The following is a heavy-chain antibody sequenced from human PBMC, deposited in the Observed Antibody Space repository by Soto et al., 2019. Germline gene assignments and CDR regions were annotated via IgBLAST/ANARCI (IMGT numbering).Heavy chain of an antibody. D-gene: IGHD3-22*01. CDR2: IIPIFGTA. CDR1: GGTFSSYA. CDR3: ARDGNDYDSSGYYPDAFDI. V-gene: IGHV1-69*01. Sequence: QVQLVQSGAEVKKPGSSVKVSCNASGGTFSSYAIRLVRQAPGQGREWMGGIIPIFGTANYAQKFQGRVTITAEESTSTAYMELSSLRAEDTAVYYCARDGNDYDSSGYYPDAFDIWGQGTMVTVSS. J-gene: IGHJ3*02.